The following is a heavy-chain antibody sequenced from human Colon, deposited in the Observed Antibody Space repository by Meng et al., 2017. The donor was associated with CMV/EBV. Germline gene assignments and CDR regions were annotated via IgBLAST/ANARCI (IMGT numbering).Heavy chain of an antibody. Sequence: FGGSMSRGDYYWSWLRLAPGKGLEWIGYIYHTGNTHYEPSLKSRVTISVDASKNQYSLKLSSVTAADSAVYYCAGGLIAFGGAVLDSWGQGSLVTVSS. CDR3: AGGLIAFGGAVLDS. V-gene: IGHV4-30-4*01. D-gene: IGHD3-16*01. J-gene: IGHJ4*02. CDR2: IYHTGNT. CDR1: GGSMSRGDYY.